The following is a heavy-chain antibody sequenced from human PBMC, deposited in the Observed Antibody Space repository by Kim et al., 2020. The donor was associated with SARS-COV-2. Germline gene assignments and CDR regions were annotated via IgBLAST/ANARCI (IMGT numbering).Heavy chain of an antibody. J-gene: IGHJ5*02. Sequence: GGSLRLSCAVSGIPFSNAWFNWARQSPGKGLAWVGRIKSKTDGGTADLAAPVKGRFAISRDDSKNTLSLLMNNVETDDSAVYYCTTVSMPWGQGTLVTVS. CDR1: GIPFSNAW. V-gene: IGHV3-15*01. CDR2: IKSKTDGGTA. CDR3: TTVSMP. D-gene: IGHD2-2*01.